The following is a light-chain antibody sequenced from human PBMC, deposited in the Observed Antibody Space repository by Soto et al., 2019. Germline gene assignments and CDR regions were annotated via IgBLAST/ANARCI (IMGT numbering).Light chain of an antibody. CDR2: LNSDGSH. J-gene: IGLJ2*01. CDR3: QTWGTGNVV. CDR1: SGHSSYA. V-gene: IGLV4-69*01. Sequence: QPVLTQSPSASASLGASVKLTCTLSSGHSSYAIAWHQQQPEKGPRYLMKLNSDGSHSKGDGIPDRFSGSSSGAERYLTISSLQSEDEADYYCQTWGTGNVVFDGGTKLTVL.